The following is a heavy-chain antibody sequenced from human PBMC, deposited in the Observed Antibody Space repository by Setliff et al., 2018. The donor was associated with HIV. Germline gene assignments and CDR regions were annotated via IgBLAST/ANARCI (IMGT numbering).Heavy chain of an antibody. CDR2: ILYDRSNK. D-gene: IGHD5-18*01. Sequence: PGGSLRLSCAASEFTFSSYSMHWVRQAPGKGLEWVALILYDRSNKYYADSVKGRFTISRDNSKNTRYLDMNTLRAGDTAVYYCARDQGYSYGHGFDYWGQGTLVTVSS. CDR1: EFTFSSYS. J-gene: IGHJ4*02. V-gene: IGHV3-30*01. CDR3: ARDQGYSYGHGFDY.